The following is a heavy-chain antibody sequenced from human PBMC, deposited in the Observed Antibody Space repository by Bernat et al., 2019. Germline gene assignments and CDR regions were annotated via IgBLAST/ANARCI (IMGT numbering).Heavy chain of an antibody. D-gene: IGHD2-2*01. V-gene: IGHV3-30-3*01. J-gene: IGHJ4*02. CDR2: ILSDGVKK. Sequence: QVQLVESGGGVVQPGRSLRLSCAASGFTFSSYTMHWVRQPPGKGLEWVTIILSDGVKKYYAESVKGRFTISRDNSKKTLYLQMNSLRAEDTAVYYCAREGGYAPEVSFDYWGQGTLVTVSS. CDR1: GFTFSSYT. CDR3: AREGGYAPEVSFDY.